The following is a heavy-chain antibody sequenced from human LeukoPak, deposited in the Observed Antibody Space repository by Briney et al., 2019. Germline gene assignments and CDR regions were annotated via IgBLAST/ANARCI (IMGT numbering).Heavy chain of an antibody. Sequence: GGSLRLSCAASGFTFSDYSMNWIRQAPGKGLEWLSYISSRAHTIYYADSVKGRFTISRDNAKNSLYLQMDSLRAEDTSVYYCAKYYYDSSGYHPFDYWGQGTLVTVSS. V-gene: IGHV3-11*04. J-gene: IGHJ4*02. CDR1: GFTFSDYS. CDR2: ISSRAHTI. CDR3: AKYYYDSSGYHPFDY. D-gene: IGHD3-22*01.